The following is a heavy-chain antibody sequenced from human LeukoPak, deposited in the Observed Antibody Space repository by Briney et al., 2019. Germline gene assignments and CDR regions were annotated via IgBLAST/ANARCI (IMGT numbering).Heavy chain of an antibody. CDR3: AKGGGYEAQYYYYYLDV. CDR2: IRYGGSNK. CDR1: GFTFSSYG. V-gene: IGHV3-30*02. D-gene: IGHD5-12*01. Sequence: GGSLRLSCAASGFTFSSYGMHGVRQAPGKGLEGVAFIRYGGSNKYYADSVKGRFTISRDNSKNTLYLQMKSLRAEDTAVYYCAKGGGYEAQYYYYYLDVWGKGTTVTISS. J-gene: IGHJ6*03.